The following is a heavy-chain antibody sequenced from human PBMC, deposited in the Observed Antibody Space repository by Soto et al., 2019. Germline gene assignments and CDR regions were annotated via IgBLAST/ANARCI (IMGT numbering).Heavy chain of an antibody. Sequence: SETLSLTCTVSCGSISSYYWSWIRQPPGKGLEWIGYMYYSGSPNYNPSLKSRVTISVDTSKNQFSLKLRSVTAADTAVYYCVRDGTKTLRDWFDPWGQGISVTVSS. J-gene: IGHJ5*02. CDR1: CGSISSYY. CDR3: VRDGTKTLRDWFDP. D-gene: IGHD1-1*01. V-gene: IGHV4-59*12. CDR2: MYYSGSP.